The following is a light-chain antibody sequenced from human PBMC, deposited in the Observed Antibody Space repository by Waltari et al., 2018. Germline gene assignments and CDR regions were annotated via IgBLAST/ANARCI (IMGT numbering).Light chain of an antibody. V-gene: IGKV4-1*01. J-gene: IGKJ1*01. CDR1: QSVLYSSNNKNY. CDR2: WAS. Sequence: DIVMTQPPDSLAGSLGERATINCKSSQSVLYSSNNKNYLAWYQQKPGQPPKLLIYWASTRESGVPDRFSGSGSGTDFTLTISSLQAEDVAVYYCQQYLSTPPTFGQGTKVEIK. CDR3: QQYLSTPPT.